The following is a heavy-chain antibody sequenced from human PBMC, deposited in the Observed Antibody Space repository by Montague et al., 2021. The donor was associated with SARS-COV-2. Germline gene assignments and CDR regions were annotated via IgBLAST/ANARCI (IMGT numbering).Heavy chain of an antibody. D-gene: IGHD3-9*01. V-gene: IGHV2-70*13. CDR2: IDWDDDK. CDR1: GFSLTTTGMC. J-gene: IGHJ4*02. Sequence: PALVKPTQTLTLTCTFSGFSLTTTGMCVSWIRQPPGKALEWLAIIDWDDDKYYSTSLKTRLTISKDTSKNQVVLTMTNMDPVDTATYYCARIQYDILTGYTYPHFDYGAREPWSPSPQ. CDR3: ARIQYDILTGYTYPHFDY.